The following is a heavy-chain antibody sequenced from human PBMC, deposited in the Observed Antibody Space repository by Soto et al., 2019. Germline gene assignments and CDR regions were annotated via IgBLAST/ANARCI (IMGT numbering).Heavy chain of an antibody. V-gene: IGHV4-30-4*01. CDR2: IYYSGST. Sequence: SETLSLTCTVSGGSISSGDYYWSWLRQPPGKGLEWIGYIYYSGSTYYNPSLKSRVTISVDTSKNQFSLKLSSVTAEDTAIYYCAKDEMTPVSTNPFGLFDYWGLGTLVTVSS. CDR3: AKDEMTPVSTNPFGLFDY. CDR1: GGSISSGDYY. D-gene: IGHD4-17*01. J-gene: IGHJ4*02.